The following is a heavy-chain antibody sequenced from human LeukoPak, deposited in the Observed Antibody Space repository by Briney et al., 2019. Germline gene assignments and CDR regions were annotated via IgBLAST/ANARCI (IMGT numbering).Heavy chain of an antibody. V-gene: IGHV1-2*02. CDR3: ARAGEQWLENAFDI. CDR2: INPNSGGT. J-gene: IGHJ3*02. Sequence: ASGKVSCKASGYTFTCYYMHWVRQRPGQGLERMGWINPNSGGTNYAQKVQGRVTMTRDTSISTAYMELSRLRSDDTAVYYCARAGEQWLENAFDIWGQGTMVTVSA. D-gene: IGHD6-19*01. CDR1: GYTFTCYY.